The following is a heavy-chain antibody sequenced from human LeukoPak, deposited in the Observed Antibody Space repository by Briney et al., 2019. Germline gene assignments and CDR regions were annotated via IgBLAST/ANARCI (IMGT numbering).Heavy chain of an antibody. J-gene: IGHJ5*02. CDR3: ARGSSVASGRYSIYSS. V-gene: IGHV3-53*01. CDR2: IYGDGTT. Sequence: PGGSLRLSCAASGFTVRNYCMSWVRQAPGKGLEWVAVIYGDGTTYYADSVKGRFTISSDTLKNTLSLQMDSLRAADTAMYYCARGSSVASGRYSIYSSWGQGTLVTVSP. CDR1: GFTVRNYC. D-gene: IGHD3-10*01.